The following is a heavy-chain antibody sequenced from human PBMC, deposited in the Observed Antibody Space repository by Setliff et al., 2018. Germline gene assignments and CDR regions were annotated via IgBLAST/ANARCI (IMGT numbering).Heavy chain of an antibody. V-gene: IGHV1-18*01. CDR3: ARINFYVSSGYYYAPDY. J-gene: IGHJ4*02. D-gene: IGHD3-22*01. CDR1: GYSFTSYG. CDR2: ISAYNDNK. Sequence: RASVKVSCKASGYSFTSYGISWVRQAPGQGLEWMGWISAYNDNKNYAQKFQGRVTVTTDTSTNTVFMELRSLRSDDTAMFYCARINFYVSSGYYYAPDYWGPGTLVTVSS.